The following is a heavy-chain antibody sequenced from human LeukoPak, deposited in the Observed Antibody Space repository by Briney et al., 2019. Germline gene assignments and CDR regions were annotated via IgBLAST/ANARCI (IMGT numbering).Heavy chain of an antibody. J-gene: IGHJ5*02. CDR3: ARMSWVTGTSGGWFDP. CDR1: GGTFSSYA. D-gene: IGHD1-20*01. V-gene: IGHV1-69*06. Sequence: SVNVSCKASGGTFSSYAISWVRQAPGQGLEWMGGIIPIFGTANYAQKFQGRVTITADKSTSTAYMELSSLRSEDTAVYYCARMSWVTGTSGGWFDPWGQGTLVTVSS. CDR2: IIPIFGTA.